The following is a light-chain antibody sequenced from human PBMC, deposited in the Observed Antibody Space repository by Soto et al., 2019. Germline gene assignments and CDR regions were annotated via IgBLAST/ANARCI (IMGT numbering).Light chain of an antibody. CDR1: QTIATY. CDR3: QQSYSILWT. Sequence: DIEMTQSPSSLSVSVGDSVTINCQASQTIATYLNWYQQKPGKAPKLLIYDASSLQSGVPSRFSGSGSGTEFTLTITSLRPDDFATYYCQQSYSILWTFGQGTKV. J-gene: IGKJ1*01. CDR2: DAS. V-gene: IGKV1-39*01.